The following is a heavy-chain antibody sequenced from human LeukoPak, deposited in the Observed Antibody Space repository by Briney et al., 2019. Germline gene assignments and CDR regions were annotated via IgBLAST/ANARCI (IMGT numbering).Heavy chain of an antibody. Sequence: GESLKISCKGSGSRFTSYWIGWVRQMPGKGLEWMGIIYPGDSDTRYSPSFQGQVTISADKSISTAYLQWSSLKASDTAMYYCARLAYYYDSSGYLDYWGQGTLVTVSS. CDR2: IYPGDSDT. V-gene: IGHV5-51*01. J-gene: IGHJ4*02. CDR1: GSRFTSYW. CDR3: ARLAYYYDSSGYLDY. D-gene: IGHD3-22*01.